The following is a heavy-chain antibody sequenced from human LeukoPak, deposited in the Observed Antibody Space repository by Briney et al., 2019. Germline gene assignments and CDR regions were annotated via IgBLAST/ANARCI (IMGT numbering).Heavy chain of an antibody. Sequence: PSQTLSLTCTVSGGSISSGGYYWSWIRQPPGKGLEWIGYIYHSGSTNYKPSLKSRVTISIDRSKNQFSLELSSVTAADTAVYYCARGHELGSLDHWGQGTLVTVSS. CDR2: IYHSGST. D-gene: IGHD3-10*01. J-gene: IGHJ4*02. CDR3: ARGHELGSLDH. CDR1: GGSISSGGYY. V-gene: IGHV4-30-2*02.